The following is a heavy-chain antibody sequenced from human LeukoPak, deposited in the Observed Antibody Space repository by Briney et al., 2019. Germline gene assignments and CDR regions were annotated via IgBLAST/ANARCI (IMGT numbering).Heavy chain of an antibody. CDR3: ARHGRFSSSWFTFDY. CDR1: GGSISSSSYY. J-gene: IGHJ4*02. Sequence: SETLSLTCTVSGGSISSSSYYWGWIRQPPGKGLEWIWWYYYSGSTYYNPSLKSRVTISVDTSNNQFSLKLSSVTAADTAVYHCARHGRFSSSWFTFDYWGQGTLVTVSS. V-gene: IGHV4-39*01. D-gene: IGHD6-13*01. CDR2: YYYSGST.